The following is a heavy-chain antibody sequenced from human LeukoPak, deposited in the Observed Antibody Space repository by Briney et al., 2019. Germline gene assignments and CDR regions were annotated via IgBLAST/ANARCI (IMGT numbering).Heavy chain of an antibody. CDR2: INPNSGGT. CDR3: ARAGKFWSGYSY. D-gene: IGHD3-3*01. J-gene: IGHJ4*02. CDR1: GYTFTGYY. Sequence: ASVKVSCKASGYTFTGYYMHWVREAPGQGLEWMGWINPNSGGTNYAQKFQGRVTMTRDTSISTAYMELSRLRSDDTAVYYCARAGKFWSGYSYWGQGTLVTVSS. V-gene: IGHV1-2*02.